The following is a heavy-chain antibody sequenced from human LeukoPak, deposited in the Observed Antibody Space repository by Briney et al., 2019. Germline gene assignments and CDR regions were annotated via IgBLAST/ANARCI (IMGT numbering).Heavy chain of an antibody. V-gene: IGHV1-69*13. CDR3: ARDTPLTIFGVVPRAAYYMDV. D-gene: IGHD3-3*01. J-gene: IGHJ6*03. CDR2: IIPIFGTA. Sequence: GASVKVSCKASGYTFTSYGISWVRQAPGQGLEWMGGIIPIFGTANYAQKVQGRVTSTADESTSTAYMELSSLRSEDTAVYYCARDTPLTIFGVVPRAAYYMDVWGKGTTVTVSS. CDR1: GYTFTSYG.